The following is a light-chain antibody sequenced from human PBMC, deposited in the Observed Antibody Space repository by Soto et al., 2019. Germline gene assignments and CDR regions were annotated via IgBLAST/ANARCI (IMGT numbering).Light chain of an antibody. CDR1: SSDVGTYNY. CDR2: DVS. J-gene: IGLJ2*01. CDR3: SSYTTSSTVV. Sequence: QSALTQPASVSGSPGQSITISCTGTSSDVGTYNYVSWYQQHPGKAPKLMIYDVSNRPSGVSNRFSGSKSGNTASLTISGLQAEDDSDYYCSSYTTSSTVVFGGGTQLTVL. V-gene: IGLV2-14*01.